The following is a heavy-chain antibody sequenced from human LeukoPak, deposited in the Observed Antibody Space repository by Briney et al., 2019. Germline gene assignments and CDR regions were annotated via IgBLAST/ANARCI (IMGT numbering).Heavy chain of an antibody. Sequence: SESLSLTCTVSGGSISSSSYYWGWIRQPPGKGLGWIGSIYYSGSTYYNPSLKSRVTISVDTSKNQFSLKLSSVTAADTAVYYCARDLSYPRNRYYFDYWGQGTLVTVSS. V-gene: IGHV4-39*07. J-gene: IGHJ4*02. CDR1: GGSISSSSYY. CDR2: IYYSGST. D-gene: IGHD1-26*01. CDR3: ARDLSYPRNRYYFDY.